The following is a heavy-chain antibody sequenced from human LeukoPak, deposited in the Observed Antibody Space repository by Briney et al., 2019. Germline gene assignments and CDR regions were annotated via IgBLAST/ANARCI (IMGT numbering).Heavy chain of an antibody. D-gene: IGHD6-6*01. CDR2: IYYSGST. CDR3: ARGGAARLHFQN. V-gene: IGHV4-39*07. J-gene: IGHJ1*01. CDR1: GGSISSYNSY. Sequence: NRSETLSLTCTVSGGSISSYNSYWGWIRQPPGKGLEWIGSIYYSGSTYYNPSLKSRVTISVDTSKNQFSLNLNSVTAADTAVYYCARGGAARLHFQNWGQGTLVTVSS.